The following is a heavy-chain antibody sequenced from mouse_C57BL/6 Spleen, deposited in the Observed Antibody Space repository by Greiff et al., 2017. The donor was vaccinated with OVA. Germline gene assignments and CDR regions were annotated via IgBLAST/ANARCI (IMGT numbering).Heavy chain of an antibody. D-gene: IGHD1-1*01. CDR2: ISDGGSYT. Sequence: EVMLVESGGGLVKPGGSLKLSCAASGFTFSSYAMSWVRQTPEKRLEWVATISDGGSYTYYPDNVKGRFTISRDNAKNNLYLQMSHLKSEDTAMYYCARDWGGSFAYWGQGTLVTVSA. CDR1: GFTFSSYA. J-gene: IGHJ3*01. CDR3: ARDWGGSFAY. V-gene: IGHV5-4*01.